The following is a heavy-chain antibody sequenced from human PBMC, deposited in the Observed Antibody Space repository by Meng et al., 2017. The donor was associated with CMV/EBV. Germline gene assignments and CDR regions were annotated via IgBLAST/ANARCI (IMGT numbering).Heavy chain of an antibody. CDR1: GGSISSSSYY. V-gene: IGHV4-39*01. Sequence: SETLSLTCTVSGGSISSSSYYWGWIRQPPGKGLEWIGSIYYSGSTYYNPSLKSRVTISVDTSKNQFSRKLSSVTAADTAVYYRARRPSIAARPWPFDIWGQGTMVTVSS. CDR3: ARRPSIAARPWPFDI. CDR2: IYYSGST. J-gene: IGHJ3*02. D-gene: IGHD6-6*01.